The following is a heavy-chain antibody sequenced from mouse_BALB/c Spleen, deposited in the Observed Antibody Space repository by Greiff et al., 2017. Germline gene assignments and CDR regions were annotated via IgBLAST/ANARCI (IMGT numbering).Heavy chain of an antibody. CDR2: ISSGGSYT. CDR3: ARNGDY. CDR1: GFTFSSYG. J-gene: IGHJ2*01. V-gene: IGHV5-6*01. Sequence: EVKLVESGGDLVKPGGSLKLSCAASGFTFSSYGMSWVRQTPDKRLEWVATISSGGSYTYYPDSVKGRFTISRDNAKNTLYLQMSSLKSEDTAMYYCARNGDYWGQGTTLTVSS.